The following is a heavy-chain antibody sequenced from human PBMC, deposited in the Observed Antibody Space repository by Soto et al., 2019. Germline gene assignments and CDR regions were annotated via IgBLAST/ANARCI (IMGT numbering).Heavy chain of an antibody. Sequence: GGSLRLSCAASGFTFSSYGMHWVRQAPGKGLEWVAVIWYDGSNKYYADSVKGRFTISRDNSKNTLYLQMNSLRAEDTAVYYCARAIHYYGSGRYDYWGQGTLVTVSS. CDR2: IWYDGSNK. J-gene: IGHJ4*02. CDR3: ARAIHYYGSGRYDY. V-gene: IGHV3-33*01. D-gene: IGHD3-10*01. CDR1: GFTFSSYG.